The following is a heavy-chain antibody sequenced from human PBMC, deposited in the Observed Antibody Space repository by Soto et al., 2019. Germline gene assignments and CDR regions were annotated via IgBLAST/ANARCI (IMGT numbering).Heavy chain of an antibody. CDR3: AKDQASGQGSFDS. CDR1: GDSVSSNTVT. CDR2: TYYRSKWYN. V-gene: IGHV6-1*01. J-gene: IGHJ4*02. D-gene: IGHD2-15*01. Sequence: SQTLSLTCAISGDSVSSNTVTWNWIRQSPSRGLEWLGRTYYRSKWYNDYAVSVKSRITINPDTSKNQFSLQMNSLRADDTAVYYCAKDQASGQGSFDSWGQGTLVTVSS.